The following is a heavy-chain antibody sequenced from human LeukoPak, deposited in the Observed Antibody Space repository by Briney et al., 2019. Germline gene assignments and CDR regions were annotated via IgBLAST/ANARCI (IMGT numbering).Heavy chain of an antibody. CDR2: INSDGSIT. V-gene: IGHV3-74*01. CDR3: AELGITMIGGV. CDR1: GFTFSSYW. Sequence: GGSLRLSCAASGFTFSSYWMHWVRQAPGKGLVWVSRINSDGSITIYADSVKGRFTISRDNAKNSLYLQMNSLRAEDTAVYYCAELGITMIGGVWGKGTTVTISS. D-gene: IGHD3-10*02. J-gene: IGHJ6*04.